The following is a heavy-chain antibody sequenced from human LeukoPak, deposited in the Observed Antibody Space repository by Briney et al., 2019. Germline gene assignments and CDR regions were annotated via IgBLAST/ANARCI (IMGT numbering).Heavy chain of an antibody. CDR1: GYTFTSYD. V-gene: IGHV1-8*01. J-gene: IGHJ4*02. CDR3: ARGGGYYDSSGYHDY. CDR2: MNPNSGNT. Sequence: ASVTVSCTASGYTFTSYDINWVRQAPGQGLEWMGWMNPNSGNTGYAQKFQGRVTMTRNTSISTAYMELSSLRSEDTAVYYCARGGGYYDSSGYHDYRGQGTLVTVSS. D-gene: IGHD3-22*01.